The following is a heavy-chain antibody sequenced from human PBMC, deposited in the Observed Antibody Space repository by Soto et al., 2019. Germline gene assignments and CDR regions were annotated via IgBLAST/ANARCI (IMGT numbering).Heavy chain of an antibody. Sequence: PSETLSLTCAVYGGSFSGYYWSWIRQPPGKGLEWIGEINHSGSTNYNPSLKSRVTISVDTSKNQFSLKLSSVTAADTAVYYCARGGYGSGSYRRYYYYGMDVWGQGTTVS. CDR2: INHSGST. CDR3: ARGGYGSGSYRRYYYYGMDV. D-gene: IGHD3-10*01. CDR1: GGSFSGYY. V-gene: IGHV4-34*01. J-gene: IGHJ6*02.